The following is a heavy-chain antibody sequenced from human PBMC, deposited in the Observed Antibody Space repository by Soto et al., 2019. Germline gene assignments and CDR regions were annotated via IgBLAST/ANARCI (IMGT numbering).Heavy chain of an antibody. Sequence: EVQLVESGGGLVQPGGSLRLSCAASGFTVSTDWMYWVRQAPGKGLEWVSLIKSGGNTYYADSVEGRFTISRDNSTNTVYLQMNSLRAEDTAVYYCVRENYYYGMDVWGQGTTVTVSS. CDR3: VRENYYYGMDV. CDR1: GFTVSTDW. CDR2: IKSGGNT. J-gene: IGHJ6*02. V-gene: IGHV3-66*01.